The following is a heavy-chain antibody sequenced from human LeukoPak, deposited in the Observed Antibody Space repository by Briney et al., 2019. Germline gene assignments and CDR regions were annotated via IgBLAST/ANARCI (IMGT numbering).Heavy chain of an antibody. D-gene: IGHD4-23*01. Sequence: GASVKVSCKASGGTFSSYAISWVRQAPGQGLEWMGGIIPIFGTANYAQKFQGRVTITADESTSTAYMELSSLRSEDTAVYYCASRGAVVTPSRNYYGMDVWGQGTTVTVSS. CDR3: ASRGAVVTPSRNYYGMDV. CDR1: GGTFSSYA. V-gene: IGHV1-69*13. J-gene: IGHJ6*02. CDR2: IIPIFGTA.